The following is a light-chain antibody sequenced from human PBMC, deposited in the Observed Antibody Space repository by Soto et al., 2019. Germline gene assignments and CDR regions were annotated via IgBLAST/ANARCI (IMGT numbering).Light chain of an antibody. V-gene: IGKV3D-15*01. CDR2: GAS. CDR3: QQYNNWPRT. Sequence: EIVLPQSPGTLSLSPGERAALSCRASQSVSSRLAWYQHKPGQAPRLLIYGASSRATGIPARFSGSGSGTEFTLTISSLQSEEFAVYYCQQYNNWPRTVGQGTKVDI. CDR1: QSVSSR. J-gene: IGKJ1*01.